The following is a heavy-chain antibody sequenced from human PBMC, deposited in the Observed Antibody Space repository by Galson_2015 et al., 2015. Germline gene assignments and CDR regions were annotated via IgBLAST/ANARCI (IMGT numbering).Heavy chain of an antibody. CDR2: ITSTGDTT. V-gene: IGHV3-48*03. D-gene: IGHD4-23*01. Sequence: SLRLSCAASAFAFSIYDMNWIRQAPGKGLEWVSYITSTGDTTYYADSVKGRFTVSRDNAKNSLFLHMNSLRAEDTALYYCAKTTVAAGSSWYMDAWGKGTTVTVSS. CDR3: AKTTVAAGSSWYMDA. J-gene: IGHJ6*03. CDR1: AFAFSIYD.